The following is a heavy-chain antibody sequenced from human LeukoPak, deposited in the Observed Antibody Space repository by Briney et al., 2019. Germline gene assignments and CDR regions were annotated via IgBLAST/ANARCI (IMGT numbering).Heavy chain of an antibody. Sequence: PSETLSLTCSVYVGSISSSSYYWSWIRQPPGKGLEWIGYIYYSGSTNYNPSLKSRVTISVDTSKNQFSLKLSSVTAADTAVYYCARGVLRFLEWSLPGYYYMDVWGKGTTVTVSS. D-gene: IGHD3-3*01. J-gene: IGHJ6*03. CDR2: IYYSGST. V-gene: IGHV4-61*01. CDR3: ARGVLRFLEWSLPGYYYMDV. CDR1: VGSISSSSYY.